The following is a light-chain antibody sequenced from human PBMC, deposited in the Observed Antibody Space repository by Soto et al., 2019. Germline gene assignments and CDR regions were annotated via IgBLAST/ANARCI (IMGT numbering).Light chain of an antibody. CDR2: TTS. CDR1: RSIDRW. V-gene: IGKV1-5*03. J-gene: IGKJ2*01. Sequence: ISESPATRGEPCRARVTPYHQASRSIDRWLDWYQQMPGKAPHLLIYTTSSLEGGVPSRFSGSASGTEFNMTISGLQPDDFARYYCQQYTAYPYTSAQGTKVDIK. CDR3: QQYTAYPYT.